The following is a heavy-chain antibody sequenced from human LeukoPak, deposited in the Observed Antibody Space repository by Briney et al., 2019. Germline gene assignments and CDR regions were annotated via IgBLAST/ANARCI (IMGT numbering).Heavy chain of an antibody. Sequence: QSGGSLRLSCAASGFTFSSYALTWVRQAPGKGLEWVSAISGSGGVTYYADSVKGRFTISRDNSKNTLYLQMNSLRAEDTAVYYCAKRRPYYDSSPNLLGYYYYYMDVWGKGTTVTVSS. CDR3: AKRRPYYDSSPNLLGYYYYYMDV. J-gene: IGHJ6*03. V-gene: IGHV3-23*01. D-gene: IGHD3-22*01. CDR1: GFTFSSYA. CDR2: ISGSGGVT.